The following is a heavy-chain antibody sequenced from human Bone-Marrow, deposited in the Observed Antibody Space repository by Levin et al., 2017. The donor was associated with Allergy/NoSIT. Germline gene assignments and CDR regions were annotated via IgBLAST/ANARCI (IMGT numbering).Heavy chain of an antibody. V-gene: IGHV3-53*01. Sequence: GGSLRLSCAASGFTVSSNYMSWVRQAPGKGPEWVSVIYSGVSTYYADSVKGRFTISRYNSKNTLYLQMNSLRAEDTAVYYCARGWFGELLSHWGQGTLVTVSS. J-gene: IGHJ4*02. CDR1: GFTVSSNY. CDR3: ARGWFGELLSH. D-gene: IGHD3-10*01. CDR2: IYSGVST.